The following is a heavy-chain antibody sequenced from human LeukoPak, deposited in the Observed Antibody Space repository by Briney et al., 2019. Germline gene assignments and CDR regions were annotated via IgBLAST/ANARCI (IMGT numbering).Heavy chain of an antibody. D-gene: IGHD3-10*01. CDR2: IYSSGST. J-gene: IGHJ4*02. CDR3: TRGNRSLVRGVFQREYYFDN. V-gene: IGHV4-59*01. Sequence: SQTLSLTCTVSGDSISPYSWNWIRQPPGKGLEWIGYIYSSGSTNYSPSLKSRVSMSVDTSKNQFSLKLSSVTAADTAVYYCTRGNRSLVRGVFQREYYFDNWGQGVLVTVSS. CDR1: GDSISPYS.